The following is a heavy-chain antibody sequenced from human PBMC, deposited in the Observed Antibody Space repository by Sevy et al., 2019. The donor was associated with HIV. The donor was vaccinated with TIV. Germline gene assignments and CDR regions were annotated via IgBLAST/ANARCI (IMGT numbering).Heavy chain of an antibody. D-gene: IGHD3-16*01. V-gene: IGHV3-7*01. CDR1: GFSFSTYW. J-gene: IGHJ4*02. CDR3: VREGLGGFSYSLDC. CDR2: MNKDGTER. Sequence: GGSLRLSCAASGFSFSTYWMTWVRRAPGKGLEWVATMNKDGTERDYVDSVKGRFTISRDNTKTSLFLQMNSLSAEDTGVYYCVREGLGGFSYSLDCWGQGTLVTVSS.